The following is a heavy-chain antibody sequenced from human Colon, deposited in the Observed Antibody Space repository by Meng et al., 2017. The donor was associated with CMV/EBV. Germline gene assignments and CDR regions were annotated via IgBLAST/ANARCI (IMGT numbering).Heavy chain of an antibody. J-gene: IGHJ3*02. Sequence: ASVKVSCKNSGYSFAAHYIHWVRKAPGQGLEWMGLIHPTTGAADYAQKFSDRVTMTRDMSITTFYMELRRLTSDDTAVYYCVRDMDASQGSAFDIWGQGTMVTVSS. D-gene: IGHD2-2*03. CDR2: IHPTTGAA. CDR3: VRDMDASQGSAFDI. CDR1: GYSFAAHY. V-gene: IGHV1-2*02.